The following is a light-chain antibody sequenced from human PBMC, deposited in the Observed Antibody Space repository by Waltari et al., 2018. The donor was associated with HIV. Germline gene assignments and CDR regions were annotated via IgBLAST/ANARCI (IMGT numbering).Light chain of an antibody. CDR1: ALPKQY. V-gene: IGLV3-25*03. Sequence: SYELTQPPAVSVSPGQTARITCSGDALPKQYAYWYQQKSGQAPLLVIYTDSERPSGIPERFSGSSSGTTVTLTITGVQAEDEADYYCQSADTSGDYVVFGGGTKLTV. CDR3: QSADTSGDYVV. CDR2: TDS. J-gene: IGLJ2*01.